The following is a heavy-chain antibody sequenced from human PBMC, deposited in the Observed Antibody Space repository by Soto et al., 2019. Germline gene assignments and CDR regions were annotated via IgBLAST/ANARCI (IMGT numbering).Heavy chain of an antibody. CDR3: ARDVYCTNGVCYYFDY. D-gene: IGHD2-8*01. Sequence: ASVKVSCKASGGTFSSYAISWVRQAPGQGLEWMGGIIPIFGTANYAQKLQGRVTITTDASTSTVYMELSSLRSEDTAVYYYARDVYCTNGVCYYFDYWGQGTLVTVSS. CDR2: IIPIFGTA. V-gene: IGHV1-69*05. J-gene: IGHJ4*02. CDR1: GGTFSSYA.